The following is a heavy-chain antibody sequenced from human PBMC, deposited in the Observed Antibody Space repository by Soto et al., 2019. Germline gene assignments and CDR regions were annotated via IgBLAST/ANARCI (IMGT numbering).Heavy chain of an antibody. J-gene: IGHJ4*02. Sequence: PSETLSLTXTVSGGSISSSSYYWGCIRQPPGKGLEWIASIDYTGNTFYNPSLTSRVTISVDTSKNQFSLKVTSVTAAETAVYYCARINKGYGTDSWGQGTLVTAPQ. CDR2: IDYTGNT. D-gene: IGHD5-18*01. V-gene: IGHV4-39*01. CDR1: GGSISSSSYY. CDR3: ARINKGYGTDS.